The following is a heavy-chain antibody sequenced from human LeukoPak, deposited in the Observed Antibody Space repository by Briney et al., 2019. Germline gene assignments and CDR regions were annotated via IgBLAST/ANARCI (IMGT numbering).Heavy chain of an antibody. D-gene: IGHD3-10*01. Sequence: GGSLRLSCVVSGFTFSSYWMSWVRQAPGKGLEWVINIRPDGGEKYFVDSVKGRFTISRDNAKNTLYLQMNSLRAEDTAVYYCAKAARMYYYGSGSYFDYWGQGTLVTVSS. CDR3: AKAARMYYYGSGSYFDY. J-gene: IGHJ4*02. V-gene: IGHV3-7*01. CDR2: IRPDGGEK. CDR1: GFTFSSYW.